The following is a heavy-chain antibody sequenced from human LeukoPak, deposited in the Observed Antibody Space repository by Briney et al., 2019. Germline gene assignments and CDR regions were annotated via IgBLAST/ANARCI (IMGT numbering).Heavy chain of an antibody. D-gene: IGHD6-19*01. CDR1: GGSISSYY. J-gene: IGHJ4*02. CDR2: IYYSGST. Sequence: SETLSLTCTVSGGSISSYYWSWIRQPPGKGLEWIGYIYYSGSTNYNPSLKSRVTISVDTSKNQFSLKLSSVTAADTAVYYCASQEDSGGWVFDYWGQGTLVTVSP. CDR3: ASQEDSGGWVFDY. V-gene: IGHV4-59*01.